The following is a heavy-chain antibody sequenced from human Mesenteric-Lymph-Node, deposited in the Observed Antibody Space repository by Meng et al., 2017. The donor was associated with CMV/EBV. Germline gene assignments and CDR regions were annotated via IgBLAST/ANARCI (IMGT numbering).Heavy chain of an antibody. CDR2: IDPVDGST. J-gene: IGHJ5*02. CDR1: GYSFTSYY. V-gene: IGHV1-46*04. D-gene: IGHD2-2*01. CDR3: ARAKLGYSSRGGWFDP. Sequence: SGYSFTSYYVRWVRQAPGQGLEWMGIIDPVDGSTTYPQRLKGRVTMTSDTSTTTVYMELSSLRSEDTAVYYCARAKLGYSSRGGWFDPWGQGTLVTVSS.